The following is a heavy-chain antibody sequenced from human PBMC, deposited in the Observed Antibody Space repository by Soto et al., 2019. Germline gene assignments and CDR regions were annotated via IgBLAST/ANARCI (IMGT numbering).Heavy chain of an antibody. CDR2: ISAHNGNT. CDR3: ARDQGANLYFDY. D-gene: IGHD7-27*01. V-gene: IGHV1-18*01. J-gene: IGHJ4*02. Sequence: QVQLVQSGAEVKKPGASVKVSCKASGYTFTNYGISWVRQAPGQGLEWMGWISAHNGNTKYAQKLQGRVTMTTDTSTSTAYMDLWSLRSDDTAVYYCARDQGANLYFDYWGQGTLVTVSS. CDR1: GYTFTNYG.